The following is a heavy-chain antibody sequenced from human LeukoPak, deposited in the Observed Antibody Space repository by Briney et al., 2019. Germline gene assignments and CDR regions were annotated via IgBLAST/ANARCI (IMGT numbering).Heavy chain of an antibody. CDR2: IYYSGST. D-gene: IGHD5-18*01. Sequence: SETLSLTCTVSGGSISSYYWSWIRQPPGKGLEWIGYIYYSGSTYYNPSLKSRVTISVDTSKNQFSLKLSSVTAADTAVYYCARQGSGYSYTNWFDPWGQGTLVTVSS. CDR1: GGSISSYY. J-gene: IGHJ5*02. V-gene: IGHV4-59*08. CDR3: ARQGSGYSYTNWFDP.